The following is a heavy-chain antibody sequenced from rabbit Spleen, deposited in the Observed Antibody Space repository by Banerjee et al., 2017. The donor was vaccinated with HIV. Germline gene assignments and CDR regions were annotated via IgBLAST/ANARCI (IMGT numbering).Heavy chain of an antibody. CDR1: GFSFSSIYW. V-gene: IGHV1S45*01. Sequence: QEQLKETGGGLVQPGGSLTLSCKASGFSFSSIYWICWVRQAPGKGLEWIGCVDIGSSGFTYFATWAKGRFTISKTSSTTVTLQMTSLTAADTATYFCARDAAGREDFNLWGQGTLVTVS. CDR3: ARDAAGREDFNL. J-gene: IGHJ4*01. D-gene: IGHD4-2*01. CDR2: VDIGSSGFT.